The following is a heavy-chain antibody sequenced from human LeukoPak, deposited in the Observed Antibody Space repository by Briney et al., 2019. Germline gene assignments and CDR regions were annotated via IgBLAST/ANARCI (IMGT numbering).Heavy chain of an antibody. CDR1: GFTFSSYG. V-gene: IGHV3-30*18. Sequence: PGGSLRLSCAASGFTFSSYGMHWVRQAPGKGLEWVAVISYDGSNKYYADSVKGRFTISRDNSRNTLYLQMNSLRAEDTALYYCAKSEQWLVRGPFDYWGQGTLVTVSS. J-gene: IGHJ4*02. D-gene: IGHD6-19*01. CDR2: ISYDGSNK. CDR3: AKSEQWLVRGPFDY.